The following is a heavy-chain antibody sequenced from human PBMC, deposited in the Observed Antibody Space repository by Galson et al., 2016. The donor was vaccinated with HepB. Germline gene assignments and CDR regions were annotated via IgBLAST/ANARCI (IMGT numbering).Heavy chain of an antibody. CDR2: ILYDGSKK. CDR3: ARDSFTIFGVTPNWFDP. V-gene: IGHV3-33*01. Sequence: SLRLSCAASGFTFSRYGMHWVRQAPGTGLEWVAVILYDGSKKYYADSVKGRFTISRDNSKNTLYLQMNSLRAEDTAVYYCARDSFTIFGVTPNWFDPWGQGTLVTVSS. CDR1: GFTFSRYG. D-gene: IGHD3-3*01. J-gene: IGHJ5*02.